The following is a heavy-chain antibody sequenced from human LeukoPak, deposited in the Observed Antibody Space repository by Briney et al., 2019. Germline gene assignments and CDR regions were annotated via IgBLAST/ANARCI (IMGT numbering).Heavy chain of an antibody. D-gene: IGHD2-2*01. CDR3: ARVSFHCSSTSCYPSNFDY. CDR2: IYYSGST. J-gene: IGHJ4*02. CDR1: GGSVSSGSYY. V-gene: IGHV4-61*01. Sequence: SETLSLTCTVSGGSVSSGSYYWSWIRQPPGKGLEWIGYIYYSGSTNYNPSLKSRVTISVDTSKNQFSLKLSSVTAADTAVYYCARVSFHCSSTSCYPSNFDYWGQGTLVTVSS.